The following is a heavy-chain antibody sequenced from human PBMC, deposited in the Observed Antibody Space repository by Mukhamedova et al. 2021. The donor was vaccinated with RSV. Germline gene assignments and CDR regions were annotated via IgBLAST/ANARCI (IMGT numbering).Heavy chain of an antibody. D-gene: IGHD3-3*01. V-gene: IGHV3-23*01. CDR2: ISGSGGST. J-gene: IGHJ4*02. CDR3: AKETRFSEVGDLPPQNY. Sequence: GKGLEWVSAISGSGGSTYYADSVKGRFTISRDNSKNTLYLQMNSLRAEDTAVYYCAKETRFSEVGDLPPQNYWGQGTLVTVSS.